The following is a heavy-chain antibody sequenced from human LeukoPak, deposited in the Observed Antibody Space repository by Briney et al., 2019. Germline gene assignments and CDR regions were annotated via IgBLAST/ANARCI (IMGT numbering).Heavy chain of an antibody. D-gene: IGHD6-19*01. V-gene: IGHV3-33*03. Sequence: GGSLRLSCAASGSTFSNYGMHWVRQAPGKGLEWVAVIQYDGNTKYYADSVKGRFTISRDNSKNTLYLQMNSLRTDDTAVYFFGQEGGGVAGRFHYWGQGTLVTVSS. CDR1: GSTFSNYG. CDR3: GQEGGGVAGRFHY. J-gene: IGHJ4*02. CDR2: IQYDGNTK.